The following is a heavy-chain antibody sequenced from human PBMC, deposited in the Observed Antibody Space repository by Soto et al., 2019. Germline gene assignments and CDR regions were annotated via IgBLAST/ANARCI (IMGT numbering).Heavy chain of an antibody. D-gene: IGHD6-13*01. V-gene: IGHV4-34*01. CDR1: GGSFSGYY. J-gene: IGHJ5*02. Sequence: QVQLQQWGAGLLKPSETLSLTCAVYGGSFSGYYWSWIRQPPGKGLEWIGEINHSGSTNYNPSLKRPVTLSVAPSKNQFSLKLGSVTAADTAVYYCAAGPKGNWFDPWGPGTLVTVSS. CDR2: INHSGST. CDR3: AAGPKGNWFDP.